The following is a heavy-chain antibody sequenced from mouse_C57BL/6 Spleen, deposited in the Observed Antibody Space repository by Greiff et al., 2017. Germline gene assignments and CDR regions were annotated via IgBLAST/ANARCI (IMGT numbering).Heavy chain of an antibody. Sequence: VQLQQPGAELVRPGTSVKLSCKASGYTFTSYWMHWVKQRPGQGLEWIGVIDPSDSYTNYNQKFKGKATLTVDTSSSTAYMQLSSLTSEDSAVYYCARRGWEDYAMDDWGQGTSVTVSS. CDR2: IDPSDSYT. V-gene: IGHV1-59*01. CDR1: GYTFTSYW. J-gene: IGHJ4*01. CDR3: ARRGWEDYAMDD. D-gene: IGHD4-1*01.